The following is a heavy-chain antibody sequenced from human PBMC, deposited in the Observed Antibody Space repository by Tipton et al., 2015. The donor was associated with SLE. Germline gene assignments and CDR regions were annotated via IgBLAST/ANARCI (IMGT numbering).Heavy chain of an antibody. V-gene: IGHV4-59*11. D-gene: IGHD1-26*01. CDR1: GGSISSHY. Sequence: TLSLTCTASGGSISSHYWSWIRQPPGKGLEWIGYIYYSGSTNYNPSLKSRVTISVDTSKNQFSLKLSSVTAADTAVYYCASLSSGSYYDWFDPWGQGTLVTVSS. CDR3: ASLSSGSYYDWFDP. CDR2: IYYSGST. J-gene: IGHJ5*02.